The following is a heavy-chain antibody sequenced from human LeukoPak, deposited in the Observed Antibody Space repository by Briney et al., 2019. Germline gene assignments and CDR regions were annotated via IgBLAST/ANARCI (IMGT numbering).Heavy chain of an antibody. V-gene: IGHV3-23*05. Sequence: GGSLRLSCAASGFTFSTYAMSWVRQAPGKGLEWVSGITNTGGVTLYADSVKGRLTISRDNSKNTLYLQMNSLRAEDTAVYYCAKAAEIMITFGGVGANFDYWGQGTLVTVSS. J-gene: IGHJ4*02. D-gene: IGHD3-16*01. CDR1: GFTFSTYA. CDR3: AKAAEIMITFGGVGANFDY. CDR2: ITNTGGVT.